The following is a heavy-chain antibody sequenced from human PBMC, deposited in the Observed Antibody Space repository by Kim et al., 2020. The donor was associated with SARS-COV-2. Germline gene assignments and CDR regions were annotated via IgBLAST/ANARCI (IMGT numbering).Heavy chain of an antibody. Sequence: ASVKVSCKASGYTFTSYGISWVRQAPGQGLEWMGWISAYNGNTNYAQKLQGRVTMTTDTSTSTAYMELRSLRSDDTAVYYCARDSPMVRGVIYYYYYYGMDVWGQGTTVTVSS. CDR3: ARDSPMVRGVIYYYYYYGMDV. D-gene: IGHD3-10*01. CDR1: GYTFTSYG. J-gene: IGHJ6*02. CDR2: ISAYNGNT. V-gene: IGHV1-18*01.